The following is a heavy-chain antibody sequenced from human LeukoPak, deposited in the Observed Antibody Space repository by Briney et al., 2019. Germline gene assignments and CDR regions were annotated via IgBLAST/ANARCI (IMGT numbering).Heavy chain of an antibody. CDR1: GYTFTNHD. D-gene: IGHD6-6*01. CDR2: MNPNSANT. Sequence: GASVKVSCKASGYTFTNHDINWVRQATGQGLEWMGWMNPNSANTGYAQKFQGRVTITRDTSISTAYMELSSLRSEDTAVYYCATTDSSSSVSLGYWGQGTLVTVSS. J-gene: IGHJ4*02. CDR3: ATTDSSSSVSLGY. V-gene: IGHV1-8*01.